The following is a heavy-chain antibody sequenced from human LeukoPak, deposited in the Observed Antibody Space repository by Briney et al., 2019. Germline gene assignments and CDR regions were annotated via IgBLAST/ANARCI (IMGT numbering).Heavy chain of an antibody. V-gene: IGHV3-21*01. D-gene: IGHD6-13*01. Sequence: GGSLRLSCAASGFTFSSYSMNWVRQAPGKGLEWVSSISSSSSYIYYADSVKGRFTISRDNAKNSLYLQMNSLRAEDTAVYYCARDLSQAAAGLVYYYCYYMDVWGKGTTVTVSS. CDR1: GFTFSSYS. CDR3: ARDLSQAAAGLVYYYCYYMDV. J-gene: IGHJ6*03. CDR2: ISSSSSYI.